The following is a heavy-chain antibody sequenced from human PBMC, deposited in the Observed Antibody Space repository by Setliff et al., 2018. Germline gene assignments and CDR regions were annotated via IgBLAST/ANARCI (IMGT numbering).Heavy chain of an antibody. CDR1: GGSISTSSY. D-gene: IGHD3-10*01. Sequence: SETLSLTCTVSGGSISTSSYWGWIRQPPGKGLEWIGSIYYSGTTYYNPSLKSRVTISVDAPDNQFSVKLSSVTAADTAVYYCARHKSNGSGSYPSLYMDVWGKGIMVTVSS. J-gene: IGHJ6*03. CDR3: ARHKSNGSGSYPSLYMDV. CDR2: IYYSGTT. V-gene: IGHV4-39*01.